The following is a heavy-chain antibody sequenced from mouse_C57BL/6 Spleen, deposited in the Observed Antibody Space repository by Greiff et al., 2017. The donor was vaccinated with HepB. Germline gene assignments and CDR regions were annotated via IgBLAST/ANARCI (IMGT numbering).Heavy chain of an antibody. J-gene: IGHJ1*03. CDR2: ISGGGGNT. Sequence: EVKVEESGGGLVKPGGSLKLSCAASGFTFSSYTMSWVRQTPEKRLEWVATISGGGGNTYYPDSVKGRFTISRDNAKNTLYLQMSSLRSEDTALYYCARQANWEGYFDVWGTGTTVTVSS. CDR3: ARQANWEGYFDV. D-gene: IGHD4-1*01. V-gene: IGHV5-9*01. CDR1: GFTFSSYT.